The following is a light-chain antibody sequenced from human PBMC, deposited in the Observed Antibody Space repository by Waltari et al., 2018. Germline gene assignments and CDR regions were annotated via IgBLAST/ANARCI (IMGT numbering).Light chain of an antibody. J-gene: IGKJ1*01. CDR2: RAS. V-gene: IGKV1-5*03. CDR3: QQYDNYWT. Sequence: DIQMTQSPSTLSASVGDRVTITCRASQSITNWLAWYQQKPGKAPKLLIYRASNLESGVPSRFSGSGSGTEFTLTISSLQPDDFATYYCQQYDNYWTFDQGTKVEIK. CDR1: QSITNW.